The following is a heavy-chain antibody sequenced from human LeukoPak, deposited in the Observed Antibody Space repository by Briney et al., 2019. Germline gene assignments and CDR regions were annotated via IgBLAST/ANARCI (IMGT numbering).Heavy chain of an antibody. Sequence: GGSLGLSCAASGFTFSSYEFYWVRQAPGKGLEWISCISSRSTTIKYADSVRGRFSISRDDARQSVYLQMNSLRAEDTAIYYCGASRQYVGAFDIWGQGTLVTISS. J-gene: IGHJ3*02. D-gene: IGHD3-16*01. CDR3: GASRQYVGAFDI. CDR2: ISSRSTTI. CDR1: GFTFSSYE. V-gene: IGHV3-48*03.